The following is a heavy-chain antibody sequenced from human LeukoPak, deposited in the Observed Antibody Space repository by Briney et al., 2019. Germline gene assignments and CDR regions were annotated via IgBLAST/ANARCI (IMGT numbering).Heavy chain of an antibody. D-gene: IGHD3-22*01. CDR2: INPNSGGT. Sequence: ASVKLPCKASGYTFTVYYMHWVRQAPGQGLEWMGWINPNSGGTNYAQKFQGRVTMTRDTSISTAYMELSRLRSDDTAVYYCARASNYYDSSGYYLFDYWGQGTLVTVSS. CDR3: ARASNYYDSSGYYLFDY. J-gene: IGHJ4*02. CDR1: GYTFTVYY. V-gene: IGHV1-2*02.